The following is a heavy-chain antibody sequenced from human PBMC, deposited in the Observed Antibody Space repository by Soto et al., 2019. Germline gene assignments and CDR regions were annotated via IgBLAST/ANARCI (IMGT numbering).Heavy chain of an antibody. J-gene: IGHJ5*02. CDR2: INPNSGGT. Sequence: ASVKVSCKASGYTFTGYYMHWVRQAPGQGLEWMGWINPNSGGTNYAQKFQGWVTMTRDTSISTAYMELSRLRSDDTAVYYCARDSYDSTGGWFDPWGQGTLVTVSS. D-gene: IGHD3-22*01. CDR1: GYTFTGYY. V-gene: IGHV1-2*04. CDR3: ARDSYDSTGGWFDP.